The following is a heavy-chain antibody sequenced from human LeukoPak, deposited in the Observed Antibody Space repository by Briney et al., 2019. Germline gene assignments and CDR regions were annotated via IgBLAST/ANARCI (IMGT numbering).Heavy chain of an antibody. CDR3: AREGDYYDTSGTLDY. Sequence: GASVKVSCKASGYTFTGYFMHWVRQAPGQGLGWMGWINPKSGGTSYAQKFQGMVTMTRDTSISTAYMEVKRLRSDDTAVYYCAREGDYYDTSGTLDYWGQGTLVTVSS. CDR1: GYTFTGYF. D-gene: IGHD3-22*01. CDR2: INPKSGGT. V-gene: IGHV1-2*02. J-gene: IGHJ4*02.